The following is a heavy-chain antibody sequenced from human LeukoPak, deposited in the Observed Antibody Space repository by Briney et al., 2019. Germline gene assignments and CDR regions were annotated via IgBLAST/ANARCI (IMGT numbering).Heavy chain of an antibody. Sequence: PGGSLRLSCAASGFTFSSYSMNWVRQAPGKGLEWVSSISSSSSYIYYADSVKGRFTISRDNAKNSLYLQMNSLRAEDTAVYYCARRIGVVVAATPVDYWGQGTLVTVSS. CDR2: ISSSSSYI. J-gene: IGHJ4*02. D-gene: IGHD2-15*01. CDR3: ARRIGVVVAATPVDY. V-gene: IGHV3-21*01. CDR1: GFTFSSYS.